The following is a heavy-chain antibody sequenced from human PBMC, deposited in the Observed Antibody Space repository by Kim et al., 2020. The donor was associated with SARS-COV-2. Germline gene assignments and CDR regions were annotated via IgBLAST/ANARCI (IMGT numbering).Heavy chain of an antibody. V-gene: IGHV3-33*05. CDR2: ISYDGSNK. CDR1: GFTFSSYG. J-gene: IGHJ4*02. CDR3: ARDEDTAMVIFSDLAY. D-gene: IGHD5-18*01. Sequence: GGSLRLSCAASGFTFSSYGMHWVRQAPGKGLEWVAVISYDGSNKYYADSVKGRFTISRDNSKNTLYLQMNSLRAEDTAVYYCARDEDTAMVIFSDLAYWGQGTLVTVSS.